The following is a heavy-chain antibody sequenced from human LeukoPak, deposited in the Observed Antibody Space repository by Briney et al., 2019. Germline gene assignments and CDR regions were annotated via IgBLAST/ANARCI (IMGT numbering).Heavy chain of an antibody. CDR1: GFTFSSYS. CDR3: ARDRYYYDSSGYYYRSTGAFDI. V-gene: IGHV3-21*01. J-gene: IGHJ3*02. CDR2: ISSSSSYI. D-gene: IGHD3-22*01. Sequence: PGGSLRLSCAASGFTFSSYSMNWVRQAPGKGLEWVSSISSSSSYIYYADSVKGRFTISRDNAKNSLYLQMNSLRAEDTAVYYCARDRYYYDSSGYYYRSTGAFDIWGQGTMVTVSS.